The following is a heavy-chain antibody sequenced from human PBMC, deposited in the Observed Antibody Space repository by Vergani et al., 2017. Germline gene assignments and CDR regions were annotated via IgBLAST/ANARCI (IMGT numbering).Heavy chain of an antibody. CDR2: INIGGRT. CDR3: ARGMTTETTDLDGFDI. Sequence: LVESGGGLVQTGGSLRLSCAASSFSVSSHYMTWVRQAPGKGLEWVSTINIGGRTSYADSVKGRLTLTRDDSKNTLHLQMNSLRPEDTAVYYCARGMTTETTDLDGFDIWGQGTMVSVSS. J-gene: IGHJ3*02. D-gene: IGHD4-17*01. CDR1: SFSVSSHY. V-gene: IGHV3-66*02.